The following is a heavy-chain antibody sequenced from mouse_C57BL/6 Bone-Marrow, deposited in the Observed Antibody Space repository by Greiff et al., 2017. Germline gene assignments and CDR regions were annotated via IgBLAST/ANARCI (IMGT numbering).Heavy chain of an antibody. Sequence: VQLQQPGAELVKPGASVKMSCKASGYTFTGYWITWVKQRPGQGLEWIGDIYPTSGRTNYNEKFKSKAILTVDTSSNTAYMQLSSLTSEDSAVFYGARSGPLGRSFDYWGQGTTLTVSS. J-gene: IGHJ2*01. V-gene: IGHV1-55*01. CDR2: IYPTSGRT. D-gene: IGHD4-1*01. CDR3: ARSGPLGRSFDY. CDR1: GYTFTGYW.